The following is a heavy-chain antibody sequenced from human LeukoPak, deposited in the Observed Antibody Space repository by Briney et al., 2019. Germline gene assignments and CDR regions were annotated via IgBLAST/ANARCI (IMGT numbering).Heavy chain of an antibody. CDR3: ARTPATTWINHFDY. V-gene: IGHV4-59*01. D-gene: IGHD4-17*01. Sequence: PSETLSLTCTVSGGSISTYYWNWIRQSPGKGLEWIGYMYYSGSTNYNPSLKSRVTISVDTSKNESSLKLSSVTAADTAVYYCARTPATTWINHFDYWGQGTLVTVSS. J-gene: IGHJ4*02. CDR2: MYYSGST. CDR1: GGSISTYY.